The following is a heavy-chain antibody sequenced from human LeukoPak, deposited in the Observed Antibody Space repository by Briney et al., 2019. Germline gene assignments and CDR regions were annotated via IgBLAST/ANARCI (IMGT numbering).Heavy chain of an antibody. J-gene: IGHJ4*02. CDR3: ARGGGYTYRV. CDR2: ISPRGGST. CDR1: GYTFTSNY. V-gene: IGHV1-46*01. Sequence: ASVKVSCKAFGYTFTSNYMHWVRQAPGQGREWMGGISPRGGSTTSAQKFHRRVTLTRDMSTSTDYLELSSLRSEDTAVYYCARGGGYTYRVWGQGTLGTVSS. D-gene: IGHD5-24*01.